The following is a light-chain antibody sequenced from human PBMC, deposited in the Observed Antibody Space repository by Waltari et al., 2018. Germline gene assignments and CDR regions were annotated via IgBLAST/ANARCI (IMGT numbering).Light chain of an antibody. CDR3: ATWDASLTGWV. V-gene: IGLV1-44*01. J-gene: IGLJ2*01. Sequence: QSVLTQPPSTSGTPGRRVTISCSGSSTIIGSNTVNWYQKLPGTAAKLLIHSNNRRSAGVPDRFSFSKSGTSASLAISGLQSEDAADYYCATWDASLTGWVFGGGTKLTVL. CDR1: STIIGSNT. CDR2: SNN.